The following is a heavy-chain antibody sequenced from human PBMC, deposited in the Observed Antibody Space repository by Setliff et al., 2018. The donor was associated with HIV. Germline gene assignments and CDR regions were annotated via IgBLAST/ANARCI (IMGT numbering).Heavy chain of an antibody. Sequence: SGPTLVNPTQTLTLTCTFSGFSLATSGLRVSWIRQPPGKALEWLARIDWDDDKIYNTSLKTRLTISKDTSKNQVVLTVTDVDPVDTATYYCALSTSIYYYMDVWGKGTTVTVSS. CDR2: IDWDDDK. D-gene: IGHD2-21*01. CDR3: ALSTSIYYYMDV. V-gene: IGHV2-70*04. CDR1: GFSLATSGLR. J-gene: IGHJ6*03.